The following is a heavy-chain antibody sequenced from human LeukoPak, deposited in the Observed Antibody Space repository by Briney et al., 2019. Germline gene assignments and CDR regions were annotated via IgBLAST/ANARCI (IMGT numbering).Heavy chain of an antibody. J-gene: IGHJ4*02. CDR2: INHSGST. D-gene: IGHD5-12*01. CDR3: ARGRVDIADY. V-gene: IGHV4-34*01. Sequence: SETLSLTCAVSVGSFSDYYWTWIRQSPGKGLEWIGEINHSGSTNYNPSLKSRVTISVDTSKNQFSLKLSSVTAADTAVYYCARGRVDIADYWGQGTLVTVSS. CDR1: VGSFSDYY.